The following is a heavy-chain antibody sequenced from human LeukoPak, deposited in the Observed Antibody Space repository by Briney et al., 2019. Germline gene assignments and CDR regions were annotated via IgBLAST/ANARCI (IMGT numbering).Heavy chain of an antibody. CDR2: IYHSGST. V-gene: IGHV4-38-2*01. Sequence: PSETLSLTCAVSGYSISSGYYWGWIRHPPGKGLEWIGSIYHSGSTYYNPSLKSRVTISVDTSKNQFSLKLSSVTAADTAVYYCASIDFWSGYPNWFDPWGEGTLVTVSS. D-gene: IGHD3-3*01. CDR3: ASIDFWSGYPNWFDP. J-gene: IGHJ5*02. CDR1: GYSISSGYY.